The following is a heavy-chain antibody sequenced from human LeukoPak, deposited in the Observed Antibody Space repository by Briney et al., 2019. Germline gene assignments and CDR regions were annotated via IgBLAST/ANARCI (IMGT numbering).Heavy chain of an antibody. CDR3: ARGARITMIVVGFDY. CDR1: GVSISSSNSY. CDR2: IYHSGST. Sequence: KPSETLSLTCTVSGVSISSSNSYWGWIRQPPGKGLEWIGKIYHSGSTNYNPSLKSRVTISVDKSKNQFSLKLSSVTAADTAVYYCARGARITMIVVGFDYWGQGTLVTVSS. J-gene: IGHJ4*02. V-gene: IGHV4-39*07. D-gene: IGHD3-22*01.